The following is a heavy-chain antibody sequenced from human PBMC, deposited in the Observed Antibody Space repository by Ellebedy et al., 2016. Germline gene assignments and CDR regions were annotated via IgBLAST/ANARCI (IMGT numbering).Heavy chain of an antibody. CDR2: IDPSDSYT. CDR3: ARHRRGGIVVVITNAFDI. CDR1: GYSFTNYW. V-gene: IGHV5-10-1*01. J-gene: IGHJ3*02. D-gene: IGHD3-22*01. Sequence: GGSLRLXCKGSGYSFTNYWISWVRQMPGKCLEWMGRIDPSDSYTNYSPSFQGHVTISVDKSISTAYLQWSSLKASDTAMYYCARHRRGGIVVVITNAFDIWGQGTMVTVSS.